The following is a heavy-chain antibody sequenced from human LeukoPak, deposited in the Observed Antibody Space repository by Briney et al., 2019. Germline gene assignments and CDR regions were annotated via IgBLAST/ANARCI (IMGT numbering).Heavy chain of an antibody. Sequence: GESLKISFKGSGYRFTSYWIGWVRQMPGKGLEWMGIIYPGDSDTRYSPSFQGQVTISADKSTSTAYLQWSSLKASDTAMYYCARPGSYGDYVGAFDIWGQGTMVTVSS. V-gene: IGHV5-51*01. CDR1: GYRFTSYW. D-gene: IGHD4-17*01. CDR3: ARPGSYGDYVGAFDI. J-gene: IGHJ3*02. CDR2: IYPGDSDT.